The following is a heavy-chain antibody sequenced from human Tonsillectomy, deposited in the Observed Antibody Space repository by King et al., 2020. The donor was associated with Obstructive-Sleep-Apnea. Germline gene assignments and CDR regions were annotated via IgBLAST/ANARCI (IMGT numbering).Heavy chain of an antibody. CDR2: ISYDGSNK. D-gene: IGHD6-19*01. CDR1: GFTFSSYG. Sequence: VQLVESGGGVVQPGRSLRLSCAASGFTFSSYGMHWVRQAPGKGLEWVAVISYDGSNKYYADSVKGRFTISRDNSKNTLYLQMNSLRAEDTAVYYCAKDTAIIGSSGWSNYSYYGMDVWGQGTTVTVSS. J-gene: IGHJ6*02. CDR3: AKDTAIIGSSGWSNYSYYGMDV. V-gene: IGHV3-30*18.